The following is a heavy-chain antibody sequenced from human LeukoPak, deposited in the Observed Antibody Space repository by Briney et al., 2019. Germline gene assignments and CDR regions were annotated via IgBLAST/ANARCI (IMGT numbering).Heavy chain of an antibody. J-gene: IGHJ4*02. CDR3: AELYSYGLHFDY. D-gene: IGHD5-18*01. Sequence: PGASLRLSCAASGFTFSSYAMSWVRQAPGKGLEWVSAISGSGGSTYYADSVKGRFTISRDNSKNTLYLQMNSLRAEDTAVYYCAELYSYGLHFDYWGQGTLVAVSS. CDR2: ISGSGGST. V-gene: IGHV3-23*01. CDR1: GFTFSSYA.